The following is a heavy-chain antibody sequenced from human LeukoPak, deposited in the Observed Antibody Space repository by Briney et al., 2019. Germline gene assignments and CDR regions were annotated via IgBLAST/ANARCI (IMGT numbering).Heavy chain of an antibody. Sequence: GGSLRLSCAASGFTFSSYSMNWVRQAPGKGLEWVSYISSSSSTIYYADSVKGRFTISRDNAKNSLYLQMNSLRDEDTAVYYCARGTLRYFDWLQLDYWGQGTLVTVSS. J-gene: IGHJ4*02. CDR2: ISSSSSTI. CDR1: GFTFSSYS. D-gene: IGHD3-9*01. V-gene: IGHV3-48*02. CDR3: ARGTLRYFDWLQLDY.